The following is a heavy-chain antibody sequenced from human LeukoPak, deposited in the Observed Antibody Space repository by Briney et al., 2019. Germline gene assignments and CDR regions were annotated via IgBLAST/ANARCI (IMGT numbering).Heavy chain of an antibody. V-gene: IGHV4-59*08. CDR2: IYYSGST. CDR3: ATGGYDLVFFDY. Sequence: SETLSLTFTVLGGAISSYYWSGIRQPPGKGLEWIGYIYYSGSTNYNPSLKSRVTISVDTSKNQFSLKLSSVTAADTAVYYCATGGYDLVFFDYWGQGTLVTVSS. D-gene: IGHD5-12*01. CDR1: GGAISSYY. J-gene: IGHJ4*02.